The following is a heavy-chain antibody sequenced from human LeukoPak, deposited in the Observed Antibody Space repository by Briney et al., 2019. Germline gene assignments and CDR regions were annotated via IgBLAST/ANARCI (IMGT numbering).Heavy chain of an antibody. CDR3: AKGREYSSSPVDY. CDR1: GFTFDDYA. D-gene: IGHD6-6*01. Sequence: PGRSLRLSCAASGFTFDDYAMHWVRQAPGKGLEWVSGISWNSGSIGYADSVKGRFTISRDNAKNSLYLQMSSLRAEDTALYYCAKGREYSSSPVDYWGQGTLVTVSS. J-gene: IGHJ4*02. V-gene: IGHV3-9*01. CDR2: ISWNSGSI.